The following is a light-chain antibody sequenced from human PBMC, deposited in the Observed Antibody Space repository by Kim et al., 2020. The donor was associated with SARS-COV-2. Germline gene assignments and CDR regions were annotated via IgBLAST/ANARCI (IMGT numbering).Light chain of an antibody. CDR1: NIGSKS. J-gene: IGLJ3*02. CDR3: QVWDRSSDHWV. Sequence: SYELTQPPSVSVAPGKTATVTCGANNIGSKSVHWYQQKPGQAPVLVIYYDSDRPSGIPERFSGSKSENTATLTISRVEAGDEADYYCQVWDRSSDHWVFGGGTQLTVL. CDR2: YDS. V-gene: IGLV3-21*04.